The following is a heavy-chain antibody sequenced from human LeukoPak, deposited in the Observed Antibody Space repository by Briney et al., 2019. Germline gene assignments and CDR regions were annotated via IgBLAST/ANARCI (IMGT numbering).Heavy chain of an antibody. CDR3: ARDHAYYYDCSGYHPMRY. CDR1: GYTFTSYG. D-gene: IGHD3-22*01. V-gene: IGHV1-18*01. CDR2: ISAYNGNT. J-gene: IGHJ4*02. Sequence: AASVKVSCKASGYTFTSYGISWVRQAPGQGLEWMGWISAYNGNTNYAQKLQGRVTMTTDTSTSTAYMELRSLRSDDTAVYYCARDHAYYYDCSGYHPMRYWGQGTLVTVSS.